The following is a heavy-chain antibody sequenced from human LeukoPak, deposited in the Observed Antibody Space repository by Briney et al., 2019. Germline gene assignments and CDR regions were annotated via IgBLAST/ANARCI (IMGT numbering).Heavy chain of an antibody. D-gene: IGHD3-22*01. Sequence: PSETLSLTCTVSGGSISSSSFHWGWIRQPPGKGLEWIGSIYYSGSTYYNPSLKSRVTISVDTSKNQFSLKLSSVTAADTAVYYCARHPPPLQYDSSYYMDVWGKGTTVTVSS. CDR3: ARHPPPLQYDSSYYMDV. CDR2: IYYSGST. J-gene: IGHJ6*03. CDR1: GGSISSSSFH. V-gene: IGHV4-39*01.